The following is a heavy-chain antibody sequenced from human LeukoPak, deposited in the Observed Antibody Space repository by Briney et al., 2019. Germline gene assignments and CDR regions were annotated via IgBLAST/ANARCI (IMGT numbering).Heavy chain of an antibody. V-gene: IGHV3-23*01. CDR2: ISGSGGST. D-gene: IGHD6-6*01. CDR3: AKDPEYSSSIAEYFQH. J-gene: IGHJ1*01. Sequence: GGSLRLSCAASGFTFSSYAMSWVRQAPGKGLEWVSAISGSGGSTYYADSVKGRFTISRDNSKNTLYLQMNSLRAEDTAVYYCAKDPEYSSSIAEYFQHWGQGTLVTVSS. CDR1: GFTFSSYA.